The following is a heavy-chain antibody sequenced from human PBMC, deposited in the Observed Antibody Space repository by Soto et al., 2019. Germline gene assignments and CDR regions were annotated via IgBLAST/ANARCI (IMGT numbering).Heavy chain of an antibody. CDR3: ARSGYSSGWYFDY. CDR2: IYHSGST. D-gene: IGHD6-19*01. V-gene: IGHV4-38-2*01. Sequence: SETLSLTCAVSGCSISSGYYWGWIRQPPGKGLEWIGSIYHSGSTYYNPSLKSRVTISVDTSKNQFSLKLSSVTAADTAVYYCARSGYSSGWYFDYWGQGTLVTVSS. CDR1: GCSISSGYY. J-gene: IGHJ4*02.